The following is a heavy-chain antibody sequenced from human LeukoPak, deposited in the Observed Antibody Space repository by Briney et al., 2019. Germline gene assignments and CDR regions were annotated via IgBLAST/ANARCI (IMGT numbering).Heavy chain of an antibody. CDR3: AKAADPITAYFDY. D-gene: IGHD3-3*01. V-gene: IGHV3-9*01. CDR2: ISWNSGSI. CDR1: GFTFDDYA. J-gene: IGHJ4*02. Sequence: PGRSLRLSCAASGFTFDDYAMHWVRQAPGKGLEWVSGISWNSGSIGYADSVKGRFTISRDNAKNSLYLQMNSLRAEDTALYYCAKAADPITAYFDYWGQETLVTVSS.